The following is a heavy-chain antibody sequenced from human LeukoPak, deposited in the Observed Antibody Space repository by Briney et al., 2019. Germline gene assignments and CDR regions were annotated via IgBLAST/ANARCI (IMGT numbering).Heavy chain of an antibody. V-gene: IGHV3-23*01. CDR2: ISGSGGNT. CDR1: GFTFSSSA. D-gene: IGHD2-2*01. CDR3: ARLSVVPAAIDY. J-gene: IGHJ4*02. Sequence: GGSLRLSCAASGFTFSSSAMSWVRQAPGKGLEWVSAISGSGGNTYYADSVNGRFTISRDNSKNTSYLQMNSLRAEDTAVYYCARLSVVPAAIDYWAQGTLVTVSS.